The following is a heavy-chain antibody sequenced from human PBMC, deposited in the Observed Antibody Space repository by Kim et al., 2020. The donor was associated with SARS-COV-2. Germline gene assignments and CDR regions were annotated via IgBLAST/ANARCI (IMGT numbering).Heavy chain of an antibody. CDR1: GYSFTSYW. Sequence: GESLKISCKGSGYSFTSYWIGWVRQMPGKGLEWMGIIYPGDSDTRYSPSFQGQVTISADKSISTAYLQWSSLKASDTAMYYCAREERELSSGWRDAFDIWGQVTMVTVSS. V-gene: IGHV5-51*01. CDR2: IYPGDSDT. CDR3: AREERELSSGWRDAFDI. D-gene: IGHD6-19*01. J-gene: IGHJ3*02.